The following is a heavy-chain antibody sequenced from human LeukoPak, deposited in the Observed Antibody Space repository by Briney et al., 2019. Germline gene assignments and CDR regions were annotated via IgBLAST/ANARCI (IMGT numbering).Heavy chain of an antibody. Sequence: PGRSLRLSCAASGFTLSSSGMHWVRQAPGKGLEWVAVIWGDENHKYYGDSVRDRFTISRDNAKNTLYLQMDSLRVEDTAVYYCARDVGSAPFDYWGQGTLVTVSS. CDR3: ARDVGSAPFDY. J-gene: IGHJ4*02. V-gene: IGHV3-33*01. CDR1: GFTLSSSG. D-gene: IGHD6-25*01. CDR2: IWGDENHK.